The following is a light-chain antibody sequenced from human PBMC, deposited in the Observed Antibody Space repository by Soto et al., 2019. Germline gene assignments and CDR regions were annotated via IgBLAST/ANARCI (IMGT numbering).Light chain of an antibody. CDR2: LNPDGTH. CDR3: QTWGTAMVV. J-gene: IGLJ2*01. CDR1: TRHRSYA. V-gene: IGLV4-69*01. Sequence: QLVLTQSPSASASLGAWVNLTCTLSTRHRSYAIAWHQHQPEKGPRFLMTLNPDGTHRKGDGIPDRFSGSSSGAERYLTISSLQSEDEADYYCQTWGTAMVVFGGGTKLTVL.